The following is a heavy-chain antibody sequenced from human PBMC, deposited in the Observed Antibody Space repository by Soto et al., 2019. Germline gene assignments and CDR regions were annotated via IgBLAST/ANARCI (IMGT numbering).Heavy chain of an antibody. V-gene: IGHV4-34*01. CDR1: GGSFSGYY. D-gene: IGHD3-22*01. CDR3: ARGETYYYDSSGYYFDY. Sequence: PSETLSLTCAVYGGSFSGYYWSWIRQPPGKGLEWIGEINHSGSTNYNPSLKSRVTISVDTSKNQFSLKLSSVTAADTAVYYCARGETYYYDSSGYYFDYWGQGTLVTVSS. CDR2: INHSGST. J-gene: IGHJ4*02.